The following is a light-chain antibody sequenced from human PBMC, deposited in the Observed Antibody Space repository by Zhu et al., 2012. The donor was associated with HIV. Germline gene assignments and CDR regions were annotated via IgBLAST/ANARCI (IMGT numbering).Light chain of an antibody. CDR2: DSS. V-gene: IGKV3-20*01. CDR1: RSVSSF. Sequence: IVLTQSPATLSLSPGERATVSCRASRSVSSFLAWYQQKPGQAPRLLIYDSSKRAAGIPPRFSGSGSGTDFTLTISRLEPEDFAVYYCRHYGTSPPPTFGGGTKVEIK. J-gene: IGKJ4*01. CDR3: RHYGTSPPPT.